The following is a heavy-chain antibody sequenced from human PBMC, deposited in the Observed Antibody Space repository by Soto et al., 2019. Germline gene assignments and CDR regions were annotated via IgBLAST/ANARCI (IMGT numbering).Heavy chain of an antibody. V-gene: IGHV3-21*01. Sequence: PGGSLRLSCAVSGFIFSRYSMNWVRQAPGKGLEWVPSIGTSGSYIYDTDSVKGRFTISRDNTKDSLYLQMNSLRAEDTAIYYCARGSAFIGLDYWGQGTPVTVSS. CDR2: IGTSGSYI. D-gene: IGHD1-26*01. CDR3: ARGSAFIGLDY. CDR1: GFIFSRYS. J-gene: IGHJ4*02.